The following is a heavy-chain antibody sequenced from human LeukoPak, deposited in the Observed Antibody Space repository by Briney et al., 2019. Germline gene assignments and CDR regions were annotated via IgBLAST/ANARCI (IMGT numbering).Heavy chain of an antibody. J-gene: IGHJ3*02. Sequence: QPGGSLRLSCAASGFTFSSYEMNWVRQAPGKGLEWVSGISPSGGITYYTDSVKGRFTISRDNSKNTQSLQMNSLRAEDTAVYYCARVRMSDWTLGYAFDIWGQGTMVTVSS. CDR2: ISPSGGIT. V-gene: IGHV3-23*01. CDR1: GFTFSSYE. D-gene: IGHD2-21*02. CDR3: ARVRMSDWTLGYAFDI.